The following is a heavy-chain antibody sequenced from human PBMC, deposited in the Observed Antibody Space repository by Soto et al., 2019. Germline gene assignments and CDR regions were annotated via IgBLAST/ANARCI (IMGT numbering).Heavy chain of an antibody. CDR2: MGYNGFT. Sequence: QVQLQESGPGLVKPSETLSLTCTISGGPMNNYYCSWFRQPRGQGLEWIGYMGYNGFTRYNPSLRXXVXXSLDTAKNQCSLNLSSVTAADTALYYCARQGFGELHGLVDVWGQGITVTVSS. J-gene: IGHJ6*02. CDR1: GGPMNNYY. CDR3: ARQGFGELHGLVDV. D-gene: IGHD3-10*01. V-gene: IGHV4-59*08.